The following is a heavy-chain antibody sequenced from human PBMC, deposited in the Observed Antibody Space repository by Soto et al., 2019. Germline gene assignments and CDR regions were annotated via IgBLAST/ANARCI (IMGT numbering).Heavy chain of an antibody. V-gene: IGHV3-33*01. CDR1: GFTFSSYG. J-gene: IGHJ5*02. CDR3: ARDLIAAAGTLGGWFDP. Sequence: QVQLVESGGGVVQPGRSLRLSCAASGFTFSSYGMHWVRQAPGKGLEWVAVIWYDGSNKYYADSVKGRFTISRDNSKNTLYLQMNSLSAEDTAVYYCARDLIAAAGTLGGWFDPWGQGTLVTVSS. D-gene: IGHD6-13*01. CDR2: IWYDGSNK.